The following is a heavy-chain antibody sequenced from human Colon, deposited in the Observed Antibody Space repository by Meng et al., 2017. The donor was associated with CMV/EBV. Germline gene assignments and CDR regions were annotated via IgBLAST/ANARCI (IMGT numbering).Heavy chain of an antibody. Sequence: GGSLRLSCTASGFTFGDYAMSWVRQSPGKGLEWVGFIRSKAYGGTTEYAAPVKDRFTISRDDSENMLYLQMNTLKTEDTAVYYCTTALSPGPFWGQGTTVTVSS. CDR2: IRSKAYGGTT. J-gene: IGHJ6*02. CDR1: GFTFGDYA. V-gene: IGHV3-49*04. CDR3: TTALSPGPF. D-gene: IGHD7-27*01.